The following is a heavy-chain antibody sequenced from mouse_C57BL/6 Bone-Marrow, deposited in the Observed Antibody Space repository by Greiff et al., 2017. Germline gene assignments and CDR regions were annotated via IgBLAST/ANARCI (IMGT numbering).Heavy chain of an antibody. V-gene: IGHV1-47*01. CDR1: GYTFTTYP. Sequence: QVQLKESGAELVKPGASVKMSCKASGYTFTTYPIEWMKQKHRKSLEWIGNFHPYNDDTKYNEKFKGKATLTVEKSSNTVYLELSRLTYDDSSVYYCARSSTFFFYFDYWGQGTSLTVSS. D-gene: IGHD5-1*01. CDR2: FHPYNDDT. CDR3: ARSSTFFFYFDY. J-gene: IGHJ2*02.